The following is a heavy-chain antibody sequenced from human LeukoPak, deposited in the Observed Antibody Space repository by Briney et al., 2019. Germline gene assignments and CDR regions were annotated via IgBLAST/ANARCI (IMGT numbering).Heavy chain of an antibody. V-gene: IGHV3-30*03. CDR1: GFTFSSYG. J-gene: IGHJ4*02. D-gene: IGHD1-26*01. Sequence: GGSLRLSCAASGFTFSSYGMHWVRQAPGKGLEWVAVISYDGNNRYSADSVKGRFTISRDNSKNTLYLQMNSLRAEDTAVYYCARGRSGPWSDFGYWGQGTLVTVSS. CDR2: ISYDGNNR. CDR3: ARGRSGPWSDFGY.